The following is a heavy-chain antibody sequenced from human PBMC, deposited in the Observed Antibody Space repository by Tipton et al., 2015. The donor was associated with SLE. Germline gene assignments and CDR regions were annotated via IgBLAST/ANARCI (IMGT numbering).Heavy chain of an antibody. CDR2: ISGSGGST. Sequence: SLRLSCSASGFTFSTYAIHWVRQGPGKGLEWVSAISGSGGSTYYADSVKGRFTISRDNSKNTLYLQMNSLRAEDTAVYYCAKAGIAAAGTSWYFDLWGRGTLVTVSS. V-gene: IGHV3-23*01. CDR1: GFTFSTYA. CDR3: AKAGIAAAGTSWYFDL. D-gene: IGHD6-13*01. J-gene: IGHJ2*01.